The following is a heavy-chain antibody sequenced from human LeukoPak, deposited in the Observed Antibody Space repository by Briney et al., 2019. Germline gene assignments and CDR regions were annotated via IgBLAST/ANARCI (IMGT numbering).Heavy chain of an antibody. CDR2: INHGGST. CDR3: ARDEEDIVVKPAAHSRFYYYYYMDV. V-gene: IGHV4-34*01. CDR1: GGSFSGYY. D-gene: IGHD2-2*01. Sequence: SETLSLTCAVYGGSFSGYYCSWIRQTPGKGLEWIGEINHGGSTSYNPSLKSRLTISVGSANNHFSLRVTSVTAADTAVYYCARDEEDIVVKPAAHSRFYYYYYMDVWGKGTTVTVSS. J-gene: IGHJ6*03.